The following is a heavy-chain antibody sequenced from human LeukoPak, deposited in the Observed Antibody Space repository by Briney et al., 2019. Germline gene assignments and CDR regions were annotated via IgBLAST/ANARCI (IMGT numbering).Heavy chain of an antibody. CDR3: AKDPFQWLTTGYFQH. D-gene: IGHD6-19*01. V-gene: IGHV3-9*03. Sequence: GGSLRLSCAASGFTFDDYAMHWVRRAPGKGLEWVSGISWNSGSIGYADSVKGRFTISRDNAKNSLYLQMNSLRAEDMALYYCAKDPFQWLTTGYFQHWGQGTLVTVSS. CDR2: ISWNSGSI. CDR1: GFTFDDYA. J-gene: IGHJ1*01.